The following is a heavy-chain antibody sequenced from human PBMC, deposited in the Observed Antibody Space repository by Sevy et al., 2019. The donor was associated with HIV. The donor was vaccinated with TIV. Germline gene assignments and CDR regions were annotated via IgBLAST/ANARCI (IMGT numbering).Heavy chain of an antibody. D-gene: IGHD1-26*01. CDR3: GKGAGKYFFDY. V-gene: IGHV3-33*06. CDR2: IWYDGSGK. J-gene: IGHJ4*02. CDR1: GFSFSSYG. Sequence: GGSLRLSCAASGFSFSSYGMHWVRQAPGKGLEWVAVIWYDGSGKYYSDSVKGRFTISRDNSKNTLFLQMNSLRVEDTAIYYWGKGAGKYFFDYWGQGTLVTVSS.